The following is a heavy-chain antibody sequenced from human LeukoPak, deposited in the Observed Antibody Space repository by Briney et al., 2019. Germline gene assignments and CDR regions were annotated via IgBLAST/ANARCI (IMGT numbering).Heavy chain of an antibody. CDR3: ARVLTNGDLPGY. J-gene: IGHJ4*02. D-gene: IGHD3-10*01. Sequence: GASVKVSCKASGYTFTSYDINWVRQATGQGPEWMGWMNPNSGNTGYAQKFQGRVTMTRNTSISTAYMELSSLRSEDTAVYYCARVLTNGDLPGYWGQGTLVTVSS. CDR1: GYTFTSYD. CDR2: MNPNSGNT. V-gene: IGHV1-8*01.